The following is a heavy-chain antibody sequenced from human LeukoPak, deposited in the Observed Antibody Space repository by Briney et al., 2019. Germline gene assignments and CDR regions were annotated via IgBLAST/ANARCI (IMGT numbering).Heavy chain of an antibody. CDR2: IYSGGST. CDR1: GFTVSSNY. V-gene: IGHV3-53*01. Sequence: PGGSLRLSCAASGFTVSSNYMSWVRQAPGKGLEWVSVIYSGGSTYYADSVKGRFTISRDNSKNTLYLQMNSLRAEDTAVYYCARAHYYGSGSYYNPGGAFDIWGRGTMVTVSS. CDR3: ARAHYYGSGSYYNPGGAFDI. D-gene: IGHD3-10*01. J-gene: IGHJ3*02.